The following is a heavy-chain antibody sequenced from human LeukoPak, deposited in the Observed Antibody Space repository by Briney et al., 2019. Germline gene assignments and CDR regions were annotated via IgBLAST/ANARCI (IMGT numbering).Heavy chain of an antibody. D-gene: IGHD6-19*01. CDR2: ISGSGGST. CDR1: GFSFSSYA. V-gene: IGHV3-23*01. CDR3: AKDSVAGTGGFDY. Sequence: PGGSLRLSCAASGFSFSSYAMSWVRQAPGRGLEWVSAISGSGGSTYYADSVKGRFTISRDNSKNTLYLQMNSLRAEDTAVYYCAKDSVAGTGGFDYWGQGTLVTVSS. J-gene: IGHJ4*02.